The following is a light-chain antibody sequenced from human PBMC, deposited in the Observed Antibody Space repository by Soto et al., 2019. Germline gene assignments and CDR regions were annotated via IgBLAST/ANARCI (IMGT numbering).Light chain of an antibody. Sequence: QSVLTQPPSASGTPGQRVTISCSGSSSNIGGNTVNWYQQLPGTAPRVLIYSNNQRPSGVPDRFSGSKSGTSASLAISGLQSEDEADYYCAAWDDSLNAVVFGGGTNLTVL. V-gene: IGLV1-44*01. CDR2: SNN. J-gene: IGLJ2*01. CDR1: SSNIGGNT. CDR3: AAWDDSLNAVV.